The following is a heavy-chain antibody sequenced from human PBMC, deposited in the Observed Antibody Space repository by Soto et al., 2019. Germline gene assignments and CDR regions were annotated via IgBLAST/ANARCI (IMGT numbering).Heavy chain of an antibody. CDR2: ISSSRSYI. J-gene: IGHJ3*02. V-gene: IGHV3-21*01. CDR3: AIDTRYYDSSGYLAAFDI. Sequence: PGGSLRLSCAASGFTFSSYSMNWVRQAPGKGLEWVSSISSSRSYIYYADSVKGRFTISRDKAKNSLYLQMNSLRAEDTAVYYCAIDTRYYDSSGYLAAFDIWGQGTMVNGSS. CDR1: GFTFSSYS. D-gene: IGHD3-22*01.